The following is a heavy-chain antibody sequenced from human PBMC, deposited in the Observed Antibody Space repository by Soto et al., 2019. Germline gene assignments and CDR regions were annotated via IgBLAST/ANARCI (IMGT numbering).Heavy chain of an antibody. CDR3: PTYHGDYNFDH. J-gene: IGHJ5*02. CDR2: FDPDEAET. Sequence: QVQLVQSGAEVKKPGASVKVSCKVSGYTLNEVAMHWVRQAPGKGLEWLGGFDPDEAETIYAQHFQGRVTMTEDTSTDTVYMELSSLRSDDTALYFCPTYHGDYNFDHWGQGTLVTVSS. D-gene: IGHD4-17*01. CDR1: GYTLNEVA. V-gene: IGHV1-24*01.